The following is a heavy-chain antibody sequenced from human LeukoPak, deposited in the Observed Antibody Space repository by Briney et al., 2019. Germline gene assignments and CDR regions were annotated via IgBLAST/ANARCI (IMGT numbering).Heavy chain of an antibody. CDR1: GYTFTGYY. J-gene: IGHJ4*02. V-gene: IGHV1-2*02. CDR2: SNPNSGGT. CDR3: ASEGYDSSCYSAFDY. D-gene: IGHD3-22*01. Sequence: GASVMVSCKASGYTFTGYYMHWVRQLAGQRLALMGWSNPNSGGTHYAQKFQGRVTMTRHTSISTAYMELSRLRSDDTAVYYCASEGYDSSCYSAFDYWGQGTLVTVSS.